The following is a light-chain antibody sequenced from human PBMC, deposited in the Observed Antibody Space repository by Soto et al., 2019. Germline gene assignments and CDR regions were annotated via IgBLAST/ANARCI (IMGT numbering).Light chain of an antibody. CDR3: SSYAGSSSFVV. CDR1: SSDVGGYNS. Sequence: QSALTQPPSASGSPGQSVTISCTGTSSDVGGYNSVSWYQHHPGKAPKLMIYEVSKRPSGVPDRFSGSKSGNTASLTVSGLKADDEADYYCSSYAGSSSFVVFGGGTKLTVL. J-gene: IGLJ3*02. V-gene: IGLV2-8*01. CDR2: EVS.